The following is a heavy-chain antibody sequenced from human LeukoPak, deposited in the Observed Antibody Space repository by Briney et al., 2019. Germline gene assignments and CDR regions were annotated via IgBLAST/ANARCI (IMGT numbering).Heavy chain of an antibody. Sequence: GGSLRLSCAASGFTFSTYAMSWVRQAPGKGLGWVSAISSSGGSTYYADSVKGRFTISRDNSKNTLYLQMNSLRAEDTAVYYCAKYCGYSSSWYKLGFDYWGQGTLVTVSS. V-gene: IGHV3-23*01. CDR2: ISSSGGST. D-gene: IGHD6-13*01. CDR1: GFTFSTYA. CDR3: AKYCGYSSSWYKLGFDY. J-gene: IGHJ4*02.